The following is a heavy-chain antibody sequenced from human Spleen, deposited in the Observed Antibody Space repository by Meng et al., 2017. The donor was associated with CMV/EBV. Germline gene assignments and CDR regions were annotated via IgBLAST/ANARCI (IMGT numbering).Heavy chain of an antibody. CDR2: ISSGSDYI. CDR3: ARGVGASAFDI. J-gene: IGHJ3*02. Sequence: GGSLRLSCAASGFTFISYSMNWVRQAPGKGLEWVSSISSGSDYIYYADSLEGRFTISRDNAKMSLYLQMNSLRVEDTAVYYCARGVGASAFDIWGQGRMVTVSS. CDR1: GFTFISYS. V-gene: IGHV3-21*01. D-gene: IGHD1-26*01.